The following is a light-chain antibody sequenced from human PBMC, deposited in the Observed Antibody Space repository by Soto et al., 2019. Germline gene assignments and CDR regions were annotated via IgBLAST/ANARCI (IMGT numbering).Light chain of an antibody. V-gene: IGKV3-15*01. CDR2: GAS. Sequence: EIVMTQSPATLSVSPGERATLSCRASQSVSTNLAWYQQKPGQAPRLLIFGASTRATDVPARFSGSGSGTEFTLTISTLQSEDFALDSCLQHNSWPRTFGQGTRLEV. J-gene: IGKJ1*01. CDR1: QSVSTN. CDR3: LQHNSWPRT.